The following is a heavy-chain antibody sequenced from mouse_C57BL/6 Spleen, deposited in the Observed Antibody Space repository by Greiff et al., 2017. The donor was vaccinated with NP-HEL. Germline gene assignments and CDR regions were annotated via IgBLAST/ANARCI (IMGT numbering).Heavy chain of an antibody. V-gene: IGHV3-6*01. J-gene: IGHJ2*01. D-gene: IGHD4-1*01. CDR3: ARAKVLGPGDY. CDR2: ISYDGSN. Sequence: EVHLVESGPGLVKPSQSLSLTCSVTGYSITSGYYWNWIRQFPGNKLEWMGYISYDGSNNYNPSLKNRISITRDTSKNQFFLKLNSVTTEDTATYYCARAKVLGPGDYWGQGTTLTVSS. CDR1: GYSITSGYY.